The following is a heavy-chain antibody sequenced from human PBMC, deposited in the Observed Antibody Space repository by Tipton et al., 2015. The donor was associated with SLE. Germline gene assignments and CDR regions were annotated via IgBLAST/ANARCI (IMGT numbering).Heavy chain of an antibody. CDR3: ARDLRSMTTVTRGFDL. D-gene: IGHD4-17*01. V-gene: IGHV4-59*01. CDR2: IYYSGST. CDR1: GGSISSYY. Sequence: TLSLTCTVSGGSISSYYWSWIRQPPWKGLEWIGYIYYSGSTNYNPSLKSRVTISVDTSKNQFSLKLSSVAAADTAVYYCARDLRSMTTVTRGFDLWGRGTLVTVSS. J-gene: IGHJ2*01.